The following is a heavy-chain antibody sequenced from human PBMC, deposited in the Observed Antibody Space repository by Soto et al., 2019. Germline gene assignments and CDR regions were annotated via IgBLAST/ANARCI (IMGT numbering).Heavy chain of an antibody. CDR3: AKDIVLFGNIVVVPAAPVDY. V-gene: IGHV3-30*18. D-gene: IGHD2-2*01. CDR1: GFTFSSYG. Sequence: GGSLRLSCAASGFTFSSYGMHWVRQAPGKGLEWVAVISYDGSNKYYADSVKGRFTISRDNSKNTLYLQMNSLRAEDTAVYYCAKDIVLFGNIVVVPAAPVDYWGQGTLVTVSS. J-gene: IGHJ4*02. CDR2: ISYDGSNK.